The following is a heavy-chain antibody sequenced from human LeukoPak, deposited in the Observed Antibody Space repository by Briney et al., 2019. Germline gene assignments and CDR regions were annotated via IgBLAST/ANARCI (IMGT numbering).Heavy chain of an antibody. CDR2: ISGSGGST. J-gene: IGHJ4*02. V-gene: IGHV3-23*01. CDR3: AKDLFSPVDYDFFY. CDR1: GFTFSSYA. D-gene: IGHD3-3*01. Sequence: PGRSLRLSCAASGFTFSSYAMSWVREAPGKGLEWVSAISGSGGSTYYADSVKGRFTISRDNSKNTLYLQMNSLRAEDTAVYYCAKDLFSPVDYDFFYWGQGTLVTVSS.